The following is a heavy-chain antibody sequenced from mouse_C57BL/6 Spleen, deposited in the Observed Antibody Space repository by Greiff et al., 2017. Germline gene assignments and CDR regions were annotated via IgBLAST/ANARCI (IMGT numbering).Heavy chain of an antibody. J-gene: IGHJ4*01. V-gene: IGHV1-50*01. D-gene: IGHD1-1*01. CDR2: IDPSDSYT. CDR3: AIGNYGSISYYAMDY. CDR1: GYTFTSYW. Sequence: QVQLQQPGAELVKPGASVKLSCKASGYTFTSYWMQWVKQRPGQGLEWIGEIDPSDSYTNYNQKFKGKATLTVDTSSSPAYMQLSSLTSEDSAVYYCAIGNYGSISYYAMDYWGQGTSVTVSS.